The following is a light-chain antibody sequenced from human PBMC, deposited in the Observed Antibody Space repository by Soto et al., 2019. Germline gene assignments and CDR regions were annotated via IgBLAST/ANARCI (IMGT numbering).Light chain of an antibody. CDR1: SSSAGSVYN. CDR3: QSYDSALGGYVI. V-gene: IGLV1-40*01. J-gene: IGLJ2*01. CDR2: DNT. Sequence: QSVLTQPPSVSGAPGQRVTISCTGSSSSAGSVYNVHWYQQRPGTAPKLLIYDNTDRPSGVPDRFSGSKSGTSASLAITGLQAEDEADYYCQSYDSALGGYVIFGGGTKLTVL.